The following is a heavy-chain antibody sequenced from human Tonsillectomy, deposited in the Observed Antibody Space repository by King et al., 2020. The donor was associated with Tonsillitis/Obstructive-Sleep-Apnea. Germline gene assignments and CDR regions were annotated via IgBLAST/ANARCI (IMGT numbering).Heavy chain of an antibody. V-gene: IGHV4-34*01. CDR3: AREVHDGSGYSQYYFDY. J-gene: IGHJ4*02. CDR2: INHSGGT. CDR1: GGSFSGYY. D-gene: IGHD3-22*01. Sequence: VQLQQWGAGLLKPSETLSRTCAVYGGSFSGYYWSWIRQPPGKGLEWIGEINHSGGTNYNPSLKSRVTISVDTSQNQFSLKLSSVTAADTAVYYCAREVHDGSGYSQYYFDYWGQGTLVTVSS.